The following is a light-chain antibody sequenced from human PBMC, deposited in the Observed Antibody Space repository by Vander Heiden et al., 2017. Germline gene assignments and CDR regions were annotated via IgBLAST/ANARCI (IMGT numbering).Light chain of an antibody. V-gene: IGKV1-33*01. CDR2: DAS. CDR1: HDIKNY. Sequence: DIQLPHSPSSLSASIGDRVTITCQASHDIKNYYTWYQQKPGKAPKVLIYDASKLEIGVTSRCSGSGTGAHFTFTISRLQPEDVATYYWQQDENLFTFGHGTKVEIK. CDR3: QQDENLFT. J-gene: IGKJ1*01.